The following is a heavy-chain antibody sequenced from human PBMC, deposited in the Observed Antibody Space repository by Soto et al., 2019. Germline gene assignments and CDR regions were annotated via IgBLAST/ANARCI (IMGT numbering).Heavy chain of an antibody. CDR2: FIPIYGTA. Sequence: QVQMVQSGTEVKKPGSSVKVSCKASGGTFRRHIISWVRQAPGQGLEWMGRFIPIYGTANYAQKFQGRVTITADKSTTTGYMELSSLRSEDTAVYYCARDLDCSRSSCQSDYWGQGTLVTVSS. D-gene: IGHD2-2*01. CDR3: ARDLDCSRSSCQSDY. CDR1: GGTFRRHI. J-gene: IGHJ4*02. V-gene: IGHV1-69*08.